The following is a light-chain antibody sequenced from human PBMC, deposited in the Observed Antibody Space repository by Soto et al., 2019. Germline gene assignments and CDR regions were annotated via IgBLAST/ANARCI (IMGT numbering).Light chain of an antibody. CDR1: RSNIGRNY. J-gene: IGLJ7*01. CDR2: SNN. CDR3: SSWDDTRNGQV. V-gene: IGLV1-47*02. Sequence: QSVLTQPPSASGTPGQRVSISCSGSRSNIGRNYVYWYQQHPGTAPKLLIQSNNERPSWVPDRFSGSKSGTSVTLAISGLRSEDEATYYCSSWDDTRNGQVFGRGTQLTVL.